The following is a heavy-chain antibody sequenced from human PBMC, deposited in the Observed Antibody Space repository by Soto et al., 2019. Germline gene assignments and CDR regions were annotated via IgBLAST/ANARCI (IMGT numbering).Heavy chain of an antibody. CDR1: GYTFTGYY. CDR2: INPNSGGT. J-gene: IGHJ1*01. Sequence: ASVKVSCKASGYTFTGYYMHWVRQAPGQGLEWMGWINPNSGGTNYAQKFQGWVTMTRDTSISTAYMELSRLRSDDTAVYYCARGGVGGAARPSEYFQHWGQGTLVTVSS. CDR3: ARGGVGGAARPSEYFQH. D-gene: IGHD6-6*01. V-gene: IGHV1-2*04.